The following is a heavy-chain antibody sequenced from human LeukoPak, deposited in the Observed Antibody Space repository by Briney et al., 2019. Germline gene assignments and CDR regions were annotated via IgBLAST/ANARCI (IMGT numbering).Heavy chain of an antibody. CDR2: INPSGGST. D-gene: IGHD6-19*01. CDR3: ARVKDPDSSGWYSEAFDI. Sequence: ASVEVSCKASGYTFTSYYMHWVRQAPGQGLEWMGIINPSGGSTSYAQKFQGRVTMTRDTSTSTVYMELSSLRSEDTAVYYCARVKDPDSSGWYSEAFDIWGQGTMVTVSS. V-gene: IGHV1-46*01. J-gene: IGHJ3*02. CDR1: GYTFTSYY.